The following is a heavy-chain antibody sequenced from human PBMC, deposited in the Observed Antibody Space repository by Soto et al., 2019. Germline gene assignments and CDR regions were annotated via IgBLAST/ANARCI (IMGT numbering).Heavy chain of an antibody. Sequence: GESLKISCKGSGYSFTSYWISWVRQMPGKGLEWMGNIDPVDSYANYSPSFQGHVTFSVDTSISTAYLQWSSLKASDTAMYFCARIESIARNWFDPWGQGTLVTVSS. J-gene: IGHJ5*02. CDR3: ARIESIARNWFDP. CDR2: IDPVDSYA. D-gene: IGHD6-13*01. V-gene: IGHV5-10-1*01. CDR1: GYSFTSYW.